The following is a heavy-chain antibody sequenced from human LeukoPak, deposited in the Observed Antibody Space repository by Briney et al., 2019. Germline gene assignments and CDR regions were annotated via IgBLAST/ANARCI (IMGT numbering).Heavy chain of an antibody. V-gene: IGHV3-23*01. CDR3: ATYRQVLLPFES. Sequence: GGSLRLSCAASGFTFSTFAMLWVRQPPGKGLEWVSSIFPSGGEIYYADSGRGRFTISRDNSKSILSLQMNSLRAEDTAIYYCATYRQVLLPFESWGQGTLVTVSS. CDR1: GFTFSTFA. J-gene: IGHJ4*02. D-gene: IGHD5-18*01. CDR2: IFPSGGEI.